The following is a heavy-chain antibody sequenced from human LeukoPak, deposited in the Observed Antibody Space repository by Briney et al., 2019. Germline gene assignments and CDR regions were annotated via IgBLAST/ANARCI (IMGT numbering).Heavy chain of an antibody. CDR1: GYTFTSYY. D-gene: IGHD3-22*01. J-gene: IGHJ4*02. V-gene: IGHV1-46*01. CDR3: AREVSYYYDSSGYYGLDY. Sequence: GASVKVSCKASGYTFTSYYVHWVRQAPGQGLEWMGIINPSGGSTSYAQKFQGRVTMTRDTSTSTVYMELSSLRSEDTAVYYCAREVSYYYDSSGYYGLDYWGQGTLVTVSS. CDR2: INPSGGST.